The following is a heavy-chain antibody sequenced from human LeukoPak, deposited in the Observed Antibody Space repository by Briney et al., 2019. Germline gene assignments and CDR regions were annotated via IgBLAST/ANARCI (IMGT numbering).Heavy chain of an antibody. CDR1: GVTFSSYG. J-gene: IGHJ4*02. CDR2: ISNHGSYK. Sequence: HAGGSLRLSCAASGVTFSSYGLYWVRQAPGKGLEWVAVISNHGSYKNYADSVTGRFTVSRDNSNNTLYLQMNSLRGEDTAVYYCEKGRDSWSNNIDYWGQGTLVTVSS. D-gene: IGHD3-10*01. V-gene: IGHV3-30*18. CDR3: EKGRDSWSNNIDY.